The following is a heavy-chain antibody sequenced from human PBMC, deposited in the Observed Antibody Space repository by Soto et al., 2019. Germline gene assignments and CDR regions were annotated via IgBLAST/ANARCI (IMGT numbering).Heavy chain of an antibody. CDR2: ISYSGST. V-gene: IGHV4-59*08. CDR3: AVSRDGYSMDV. CDR1: GGSISGYY. J-gene: IGHJ6*02. D-gene: IGHD2-2*01. Sequence: SETLSLTRTVSGGSISGYYWSWIRQSPEKGLEYIGYISYSGSTNYNPSLKSRVTTSLDTSKNQFSLKLSSVTAADTAVYYCAVSRDGYSMDVWGQGTTVTVSS.